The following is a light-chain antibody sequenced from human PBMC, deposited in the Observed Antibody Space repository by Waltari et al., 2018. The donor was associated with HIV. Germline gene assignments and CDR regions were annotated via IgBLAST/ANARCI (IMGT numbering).Light chain of an antibody. CDR3: CSYAGSSFVV. CDR1: SSDVGSYNL. V-gene: IGLV2-23*01. CDR2: EGS. Sequence: QSALTQPASVSGSPGQSITISCTGTSSDVGSYNLVSWYQQHPGKAPKLMIYEGSKRPSGVSNRFSGSKSGNTASLTISGLQAEDEADYYCCSYAGSSFVVFGGGTKVTV. J-gene: IGLJ2*01.